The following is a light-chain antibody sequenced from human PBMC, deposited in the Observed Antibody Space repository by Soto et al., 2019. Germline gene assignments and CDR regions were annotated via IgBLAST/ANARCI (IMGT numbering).Light chain of an antibody. V-gene: IGKV3D-20*02. CDR1: QSVSTS. CDR2: GES. CDR3: QQRSNWLFT. J-gene: IGKJ3*01. Sequence: VLPGSPGILSLSPGERTTLFSRARQSVSTSLAWYQQKPGQAPRILIYGESRRAAGIPDRFSGSGSGTDFTLTISRLEPEEFAVYYCQQRSNWLFTFGPGTKVDIK.